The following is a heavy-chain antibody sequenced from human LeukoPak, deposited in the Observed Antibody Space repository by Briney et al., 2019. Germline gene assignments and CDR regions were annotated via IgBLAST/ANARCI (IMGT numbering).Heavy chain of an antibody. CDR3: ATSGSYRTPGKY. J-gene: IGHJ4*02. CDR1: GYSISSGYY. V-gene: IGHV4-38-2*02. CDR2: IYYSGVT. Sequence: SETLSHTCTVSGYSISSGYYWGWIRQPPGKGLEWIGTIYYSGVTYYNPSLESRLTISVDSSKNQFSLKMTSVTAADTAVYYCATSGSYRTPGKYWGPGALVTVSS. D-gene: IGHD1-26*01.